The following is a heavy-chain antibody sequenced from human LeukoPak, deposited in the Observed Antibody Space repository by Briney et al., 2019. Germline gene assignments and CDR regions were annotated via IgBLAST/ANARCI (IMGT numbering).Heavy chain of an antibody. D-gene: IGHD6-13*01. CDR1: GGSISSNY. J-gene: IGHJ4*02. Sequence: SETLSLTCTVSGGSISSNYWSWIRQPAGKGLEWIGRIYTSGSTNYSPSLKSRVTLSVDTSRNQFSLRLSSVTAADTAVYYCARDGRGYASSWYFDLWGQGTLVTVSS. CDR3: ARDGRGYASSWYFDL. CDR2: IYTSGST. V-gene: IGHV4-4*07.